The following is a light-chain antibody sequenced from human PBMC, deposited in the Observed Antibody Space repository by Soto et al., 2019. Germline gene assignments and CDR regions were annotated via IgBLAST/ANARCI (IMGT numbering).Light chain of an antibody. CDR1: QGISNW. J-gene: IGKJ5*01. CDR2: AAS. V-gene: IGKV1-12*01. Sequence: DIQMTQSPSSVSASVGDTVTITCRASQGISNWLAWYQQKPGKAPNRLIYAASLLQSGVLSRFSGSGSGTDFTLTISSLQPEDFATYYCQQGDSFPIAFGQGTRLEIK. CDR3: QQGDSFPIA.